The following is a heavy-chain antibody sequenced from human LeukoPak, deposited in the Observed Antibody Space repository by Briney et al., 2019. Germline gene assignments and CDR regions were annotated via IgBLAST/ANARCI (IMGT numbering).Heavy chain of an antibody. CDR1: GFTFSNYS. Sequence: GGSLRLSCEASGFTFSNYSMNWVRQAPGKGLEWVSYIRSSSSTIYYADSVKGRFTISRDNAKNSLYLQMNSLRAEDTAVYYCTTVLGWLPYFDYWGQGTLVTVSS. CDR2: IRSSSSTI. CDR3: TTVLGWLPYFDY. D-gene: IGHD5-24*01. J-gene: IGHJ4*02. V-gene: IGHV3-48*01.